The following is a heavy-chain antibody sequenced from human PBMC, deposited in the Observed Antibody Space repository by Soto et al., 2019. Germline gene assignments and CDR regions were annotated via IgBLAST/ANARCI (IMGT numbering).Heavy chain of an antibody. CDR1: GFTFSSYA. D-gene: IGHD2-21*01. V-gene: IGHV3-23*01. CDR3: ATQDSGSGDTDH. Sequence: EVQLLESGGGLVQPGGSVRLSCAASGFTFSSYAMNWVRQAPGKGLEWVSGISSSSSGGGTYYADSVKGRFTISRDNSKNTVYLQMNSLRAEDTAVYYCATQDSGSGDTDHWGQGTLVTVSS. J-gene: IGHJ4*02. CDR2: ISSSSSGGGT.